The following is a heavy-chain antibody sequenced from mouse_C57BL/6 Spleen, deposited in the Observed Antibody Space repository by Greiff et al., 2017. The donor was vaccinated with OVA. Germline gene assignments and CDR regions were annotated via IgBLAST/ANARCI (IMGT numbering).Heavy chain of an antibody. Sequence: VQLKQPGAELVMPGASVKLSCKASGYTFTSYWMPWVKQRPGQGLEWIGEIDPSDSYTNYNQKFKGKSTLTVDKSSSTAYLQLSSLTSEDSAVYYCARGGYAMDYWGQGTSVTVSS. CDR1: GYTFTSYW. J-gene: IGHJ4*01. V-gene: IGHV1-69*01. CDR2: IDPSDSYT. CDR3: ARGGYAMDY.